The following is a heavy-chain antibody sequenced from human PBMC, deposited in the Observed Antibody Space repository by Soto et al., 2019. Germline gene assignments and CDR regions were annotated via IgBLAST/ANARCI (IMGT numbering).Heavy chain of an antibody. J-gene: IGHJ4*02. D-gene: IGHD1-1*01. V-gene: IGHV4-59*08. CDR1: GGSISSYY. CDR2: FENSGSN. CDR3: AGHTSGTTRDS. Sequence: SETLSLTCTVSGGSISSYYYSWIRQPPGKGLEWIGYFENSGSNKYNPSLESRVTMPVDTSNNQFSLILRSVTAADTAIYYCAGHTSGTTRDSWGPGTLVTVSS.